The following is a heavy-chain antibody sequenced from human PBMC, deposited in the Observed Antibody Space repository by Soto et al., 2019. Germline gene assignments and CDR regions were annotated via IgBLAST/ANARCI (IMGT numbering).Heavy chain of an antibody. CDR3: ARDRDDFWSGYYTGAFDY. Sequence: ASVKVSCKASGYTFTSYGISWVRQAPGQGLEWMGWISAYNGNTNYAQKLQGRVTMTTDTSTSTAYMELRSLRSDDTAVYYCARDRDDFWSGYYTGAFDYWGQGTLVTVSS. CDR1: GYTFTSYG. J-gene: IGHJ4*02. CDR2: ISAYNGNT. D-gene: IGHD3-3*01. V-gene: IGHV1-18*01.